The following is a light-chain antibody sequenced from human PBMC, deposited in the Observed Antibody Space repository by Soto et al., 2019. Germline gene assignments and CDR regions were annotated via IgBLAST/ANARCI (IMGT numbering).Light chain of an antibody. Sequence: DIQMTQSPSSLSASVGDRVTITCRASQSISSYLNWYQQKPGKAPKLLIYAASSLQSGVPSRFSGSGSGTDFTHTISSLQPEDFATYYCQHSNSTSLTFGQGTKLEIK. J-gene: IGKJ2*01. CDR2: AAS. CDR3: QHSNSTSLT. V-gene: IGKV1-39*01. CDR1: QSISSY.